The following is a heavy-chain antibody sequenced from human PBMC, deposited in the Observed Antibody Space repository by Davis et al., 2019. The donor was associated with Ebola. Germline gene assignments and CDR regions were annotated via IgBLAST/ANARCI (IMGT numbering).Heavy chain of an antibody. Sequence: GESLKISCAASGFTSSESWMAWVRQAPGKGLEWLANMLHDGSEKYSAGPVKGRFTISRDNARNSFYLQMNSLRVEDTAVYYCARDNYWKLDYWGQGILVTVSS. J-gene: IGHJ4*02. CDR1: GFTSSESW. V-gene: IGHV3-7*01. D-gene: IGHD4-11*01. CDR2: MLHDGSEK. CDR3: ARDNYWKLDY.